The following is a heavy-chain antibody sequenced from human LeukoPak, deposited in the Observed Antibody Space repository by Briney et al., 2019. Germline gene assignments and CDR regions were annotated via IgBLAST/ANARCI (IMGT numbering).Heavy chain of an antibody. D-gene: IGHD3-22*01. CDR3: ARLYDSSGYTNWLDP. Sequence: SETLSLTGTVSGGSISSHYWSWIRQPPGKGLEWIGYIYYSGSTKYNPSLKSRVTISVDTSKNQFSLKLSSVTAADTAVYYCARLYDSSGYTNWLDPWGQGTLVTVSS. J-gene: IGHJ5*02. CDR1: GGSISSHY. CDR2: IYYSGST. V-gene: IGHV4-59*11.